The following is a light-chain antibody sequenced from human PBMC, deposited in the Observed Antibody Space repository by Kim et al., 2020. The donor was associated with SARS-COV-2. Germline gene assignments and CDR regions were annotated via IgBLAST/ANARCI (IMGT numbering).Light chain of an antibody. CDR2: DAS. Sequence: DIQMTQSPSTLSASIGDRVTVTCRASERISSWLAWYQKKPGKAPKVVIYDASILESGVPSRFSGSGSGTEFTLTISSLQPDDFATYYCQQYNSYPWTFGQGTKVDI. V-gene: IGKV1-5*01. CDR3: QQYNSYPWT. J-gene: IGKJ1*01. CDR1: ERISSW.